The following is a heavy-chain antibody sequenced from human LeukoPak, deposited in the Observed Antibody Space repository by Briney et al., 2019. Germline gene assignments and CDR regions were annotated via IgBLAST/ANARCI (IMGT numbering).Heavy chain of an antibody. J-gene: IGHJ4*02. D-gene: IGHD1-26*01. CDR1: GLSVSRTY. Sequence: PGGSLSLSCKVSGLSVSRTYLTWVRQASGKALEWLSVIYSGGDTNYADSVKGRFTISRDDSKNTLYLQLDSLRVEDTAVYFCGRGGRWELTDYWGQGTLVTVSS. CDR3: GRGGRWELTDY. CDR2: IYSGGDT. V-gene: IGHV3-53*01.